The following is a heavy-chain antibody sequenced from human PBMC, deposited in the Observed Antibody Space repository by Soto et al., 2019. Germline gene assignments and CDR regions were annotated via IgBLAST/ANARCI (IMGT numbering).Heavy chain of an antibody. D-gene: IGHD3-10*01. Sequence: QVQLQESGPGLVKPSETLSLPCTVSGGSISSSYYYWGWIRQPPGKGLEWIGSIYYSGSTYYNPSLKSRVTMCVDTSKNQFSLNLNSVTAADTAVYYCARHTAGSLAHFGMDVWGQGTTVTVSS. CDR3: ARHTAGSLAHFGMDV. CDR2: IYYSGST. CDR1: GGSISSSYYY. J-gene: IGHJ6*02. V-gene: IGHV4-39*01.